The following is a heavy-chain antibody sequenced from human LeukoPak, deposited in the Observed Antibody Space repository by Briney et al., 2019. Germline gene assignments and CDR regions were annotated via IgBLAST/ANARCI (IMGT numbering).Heavy chain of an antibody. CDR3: HYYYYGMDV. Sequence: GASVKVSCKASGYTFTGYYMQWVRQAPGQGLEWMGWIIPNSGGTNYAQKFQGRVTMTRDTSISTAYMELSRLRFDDTAVYYCHYYYYGMDVWGQGTTVTVSS. CDR1: GYTFTGYY. J-gene: IGHJ6*02. V-gene: IGHV1-2*02. CDR2: IIPNSGGT.